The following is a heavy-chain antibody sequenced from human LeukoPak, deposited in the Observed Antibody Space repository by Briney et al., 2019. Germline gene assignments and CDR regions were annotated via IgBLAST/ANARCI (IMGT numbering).Heavy chain of an antibody. D-gene: IGHD5-18*01. CDR3: AKDLASDTAMVMYY. CDR1: GFTFDDYA. CDR2: ISWNSGSI. Sequence: PGGSLRLSCAASGFTFDDYAMHWVRQAPGKGLEWVSGISWNSGSIGYADSVKGRFTISRDNAKNSLYLQMNSLRAEDMALYYCAKDLASDTAMVMYYWGQGTLVTVSS. V-gene: IGHV3-9*03. J-gene: IGHJ4*02.